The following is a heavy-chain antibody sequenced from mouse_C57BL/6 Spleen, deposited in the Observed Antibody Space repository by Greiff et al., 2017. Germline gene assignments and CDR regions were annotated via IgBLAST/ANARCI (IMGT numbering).Heavy chain of an antibody. CDR1: GYAFSSYW. Sequence: QVHVKQSGAELVKPGASVKISCKASGYAFSSYWMNWVKQRPGKGLEWIGQIYPGDGDTNYNGKFKGKATLTADKSSSTAYMQLSSLTSEDSAVYFCARQSYDYGDYWGQGTTLTVSS. J-gene: IGHJ2*01. D-gene: IGHD2-4*01. V-gene: IGHV1-80*01. CDR3: ARQSYDYGDY. CDR2: IYPGDGDT.